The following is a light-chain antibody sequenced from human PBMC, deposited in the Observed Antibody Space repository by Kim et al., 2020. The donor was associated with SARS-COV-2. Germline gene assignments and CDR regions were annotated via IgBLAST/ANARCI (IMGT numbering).Light chain of an antibody. Sequence: SSSYLALYQQKPCQAPRLLIYGASSRATGIPDRFSGSGSGTDFTLTISRLEPEDFAVYYCQQYGSSPWTFGQGTKVDIK. CDR2: GAS. J-gene: IGKJ1*01. CDR1: SSSY. V-gene: IGKV3-20*01. CDR3: QQYGSSPWT.